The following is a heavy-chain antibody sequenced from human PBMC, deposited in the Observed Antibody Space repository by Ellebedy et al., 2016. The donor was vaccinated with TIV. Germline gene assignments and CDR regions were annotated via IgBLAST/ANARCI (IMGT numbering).Heavy chain of an antibody. CDR2: ISSSSSYI. CDR3: TTEVRVLWFGELGGN. Sequence: GESLKISXAASGFTFSSYSMNWVRQAPGKGLEWVSSISSSSSYIYYADSVKGRFTISRDNAKNSLYLQMNSLRAEDTAVYYCTTEVRVLWFGELGGNWGQGTLVTVSA. J-gene: IGHJ4*02. CDR1: GFTFSSYS. V-gene: IGHV3-21*01. D-gene: IGHD3-10*01.